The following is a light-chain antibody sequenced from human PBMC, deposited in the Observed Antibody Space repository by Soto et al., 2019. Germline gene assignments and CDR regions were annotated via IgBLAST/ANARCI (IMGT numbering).Light chain of an antibody. V-gene: IGKV3-15*01. J-gene: IGKJ2*01. CDR1: QSVSSN. Sequence: EIVMTQSPATLSVSPGERATLSCRASQSVSSNLAWYQQKPGQAHRLLIYGASTRATGIPARFSGSGSGTEFTLTISSLQSEDFAVYYCQQYNNWYTFDQGTKLEIK. CDR2: GAS. CDR3: QQYNNWYT.